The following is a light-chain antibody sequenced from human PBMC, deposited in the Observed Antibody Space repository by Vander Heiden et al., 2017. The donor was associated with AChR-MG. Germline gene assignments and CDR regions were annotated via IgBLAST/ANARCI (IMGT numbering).Light chain of an antibody. V-gene: IGKV2-28*01. CDR2: LGS. J-gene: IGKJ2*01. Sequence: DFVMTQSPLSLPVTPGEPATISCRCSQSLLYSNGYNYLDWYLQKSGQSPQILIYLGSNRAPGVPDRFSGSGSGTDFTLKISRVEAEDVGVHYCMQTLQAPLTFGQGTKLEI. CDR3: MQTLQAPLT. CDR1: QSLLYSNGYNY.